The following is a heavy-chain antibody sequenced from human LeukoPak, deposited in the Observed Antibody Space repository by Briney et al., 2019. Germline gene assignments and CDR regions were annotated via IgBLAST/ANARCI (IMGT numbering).Heavy chain of an antibody. V-gene: IGHV3-48*01. D-gene: IGHD3-9*01. CDR2: ISSSSSTI. Sequence: GGSLRLPCAASGFTFSSYSMNWVRQAPGKGLEWVSYISSSSSTIYYAGSVKGRFTISRDNAKNSLYLQMNSLRAEDTAVYYCARDGDYDILTGYLNGDAFDIWGQGTMVTVSS. CDR3: ARDGDYDILTGYLNGDAFDI. CDR1: GFTFSSYS. J-gene: IGHJ3*02.